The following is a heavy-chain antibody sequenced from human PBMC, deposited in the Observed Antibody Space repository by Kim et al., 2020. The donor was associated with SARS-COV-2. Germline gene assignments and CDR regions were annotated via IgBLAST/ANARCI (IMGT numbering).Heavy chain of an antibody. Sequence: GGSLRLSCAASGFTFSSYWMSWVRQAPGKGLEWVANIKQDGSEKYYVDSVKGRFTISRDNAKNSLYLQMNSLRAEDTAVYYCARDNTGIAAAGTNYYYYGMDVWGQGNTVTVSS. J-gene: IGHJ6*02. CDR1: GFTFSSYW. CDR3: ARDNTGIAAAGTNYYYYGMDV. CDR2: IKQDGSEK. V-gene: IGHV3-7*01. D-gene: IGHD6-13*01.